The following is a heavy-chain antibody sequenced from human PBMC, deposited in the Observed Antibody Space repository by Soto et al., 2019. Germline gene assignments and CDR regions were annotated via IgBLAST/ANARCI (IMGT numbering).Heavy chain of an antibody. V-gene: IGHV4-4*02. CDR1: GGSISSSNW. D-gene: IGHD6-19*01. J-gene: IGHJ4*01. Sequence: SETLSLTCAVSGGSISSSNWWCWVRQPPGKGLAWIVEIYHSGSNNYNPYLKSRVTISLDKSKNNFSLKLSSVNDADPAVYYCGRIDSRGSYLDYRAHGTLVTVSS. CDR3: GRIDSRGSYLDY. CDR2: IYHSGSN.